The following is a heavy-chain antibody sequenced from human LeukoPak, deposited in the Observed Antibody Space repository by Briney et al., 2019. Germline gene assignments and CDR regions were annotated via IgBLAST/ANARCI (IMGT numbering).Heavy chain of an antibody. V-gene: IGHV4-61*02. CDR1: GDSISSGDYY. CDR3: ASPPLYGSGVYYFDY. CDR2: ISSSGST. J-gene: IGHJ4*02. Sequence: SETLSLTCTVSGDSISSGDYYWSWIRQPAGKGLEWIGRISSSGSTNYNPSLKSRFTISVDTSKNQFSLKLSSVTAADTAVYYCASPPLYGSGVYYFDYWGQGTLVTVSS. D-gene: IGHD3-10*01.